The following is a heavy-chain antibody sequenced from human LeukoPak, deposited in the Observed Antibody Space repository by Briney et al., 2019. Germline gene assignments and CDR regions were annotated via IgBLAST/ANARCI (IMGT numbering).Heavy chain of an antibody. CDR3: AKDAVPLPIVAYCGGDCYSYFDY. Sequence: PGGSLRLSCAASGFTFDDYAMHWVRQAPGKGLEWVSGISWNSGSIGYADSVKGRFTISRDNAKNSLYLQMNSLRAEDTALYYCAKDAVPLPIVAYCGGDCYSYFDYWGQGTLVTVSS. D-gene: IGHD2-21*02. V-gene: IGHV3-9*01. CDR2: ISWNSGSI. J-gene: IGHJ4*02. CDR1: GFTFDDYA.